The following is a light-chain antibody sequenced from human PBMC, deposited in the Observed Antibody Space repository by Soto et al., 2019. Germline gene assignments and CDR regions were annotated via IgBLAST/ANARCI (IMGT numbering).Light chain of an antibody. J-gene: IGKJ4*02. Sequence: DIQLTQSPSSLSVSVGDRVTITCRASQIISSYLNWYQHKPGVAPKLLIYATSSLQSGVSSRFSASGSGTEFTLTISSLQPEDFATYSCQQSYTLPLTFGGGTKVETK. CDR3: QQSYTLPLT. CDR2: ATS. CDR1: QIISSY. V-gene: IGKV1-39*01.